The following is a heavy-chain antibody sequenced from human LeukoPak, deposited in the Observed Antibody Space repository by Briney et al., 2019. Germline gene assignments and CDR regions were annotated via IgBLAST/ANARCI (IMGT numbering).Heavy chain of an antibody. CDR2: ISYDGSNK. D-gene: IGHD4-17*01. Sequence: GGSLRLSCAASGFTFSSYAMHWVRQAPGKGLEWVAVISYDGSNKYYADSVKGRFTISRDNSKNTLYLQMNSLRAEDTAVYYCARTSTVTREFIDYWGQGTLVTVSS. CDR3: ARTSTVTREFIDY. J-gene: IGHJ4*02. V-gene: IGHV3-30-3*01. CDR1: GFTFSSYA.